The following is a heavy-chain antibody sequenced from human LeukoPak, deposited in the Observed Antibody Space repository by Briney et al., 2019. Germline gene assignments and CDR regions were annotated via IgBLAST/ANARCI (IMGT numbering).Heavy chain of an antibody. CDR2: IYYSGST. V-gene: IGHV4-31*03. CDR1: GGSISSGGYY. D-gene: IGHD6-13*01. Sequence: SETLSLTCTVSGGSISSGGYYWSWIRQHPGKGLEWIGYIYYSGSTYYNPSLKSRVTISVDTSKNQFSLKLSSVTAADTAVYYCARTTARSWFFLFDYWGQGTLVTVSS. J-gene: IGHJ4*02. CDR3: ARTTARSWFFLFDY.